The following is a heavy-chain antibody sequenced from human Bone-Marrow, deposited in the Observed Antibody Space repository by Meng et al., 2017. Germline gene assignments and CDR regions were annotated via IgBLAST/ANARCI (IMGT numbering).Heavy chain of an antibody. CDR2: IIPIFGTA. V-gene: IGHV1-69*05. J-gene: IGHJ3*02. D-gene: IGHD6-19*01. CDR3: ARTRLREYSSGWYEDDAFDI. CDR1: GGTFSSYA. Sequence: SVKVSCKASGGTFSSYAISWVRQAPGQGLEWMGGIIPIFGTANYAQKFQGRVTMTRDTSTSTVYMELSSLRSEDTAVYYCARTRLREYSSGWYEDDAFDIWGQGTMVTVSS.